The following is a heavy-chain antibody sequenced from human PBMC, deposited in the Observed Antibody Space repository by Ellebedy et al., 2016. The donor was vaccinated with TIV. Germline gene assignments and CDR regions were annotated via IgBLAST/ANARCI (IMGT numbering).Heavy chain of an antibody. CDR2: IRDGGRMS. V-gene: IGHV3-23*01. CDR1: GFNVSNTD. Sequence: PGGSLRLSCVVSGFNVSNTDMTLVRQAPGKQLEWVALIRDGGRMSHYAAPVQVRVTISRDDSRNTLSLEIRSLQVEDTAIYYCTKSRFDWLWGQGALVTVSS. D-gene: IGHD3-9*01. J-gene: IGHJ4*02. CDR3: TKSRFDWL.